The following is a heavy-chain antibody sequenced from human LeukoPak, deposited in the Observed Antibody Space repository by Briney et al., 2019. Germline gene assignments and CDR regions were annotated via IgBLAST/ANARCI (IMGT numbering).Heavy chain of an antibody. D-gene: IGHD5-12*01. CDR1: GGSISSSSYY. Sequence: SETLSLTCTVSGGSISSSSYYWGWIRQPPGKGLEWIGSIYYSGSTYYNPSLKSRVTISVDTSKNQFSLKLSSVTAADTAVYYCASLYSGYDPLSPDAFDIWGQGTMVTVSS. CDR2: IYYSGST. V-gene: IGHV4-39*01. J-gene: IGHJ3*02. CDR3: ASLYSGYDPLSPDAFDI.